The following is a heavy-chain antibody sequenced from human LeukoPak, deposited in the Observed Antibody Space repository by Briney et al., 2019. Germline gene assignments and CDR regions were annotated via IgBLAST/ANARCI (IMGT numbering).Heavy chain of an antibody. CDR3: ASGRISNC. CDR1: GFTFSSYS. CDR2: ISSSSSTI. D-gene: IGHD2-15*01. J-gene: IGHJ4*02. Sequence: GGSLRLSCAASGFTFSSYSMNWVRQAPGKGLEWVSYISSSSSTIYYADSVKGRFTISRDNAKNSLYLQMNSLRAEDTAVYYCASGRISNCWGQGTLVTVSS. V-gene: IGHV3-48*01.